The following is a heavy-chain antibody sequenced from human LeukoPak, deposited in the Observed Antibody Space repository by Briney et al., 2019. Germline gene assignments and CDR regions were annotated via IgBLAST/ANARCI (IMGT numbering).Heavy chain of an antibody. V-gene: IGHV3-23*01. J-gene: IGHJ6*03. CDR2: ISNSGGST. CDR1: GFTFSNYG. Sequence: GGSLRLSCAISGFTFSNYGMNWARQAPGKGLEWVSSISNSGGSTYYADSVKGRFTISRDNSKNTLYVQMNSLRDEDTAVYYCARSASLYYYYYMDVWGQGSTVTVSS. CDR3: ARSASLYYYYYMDV.